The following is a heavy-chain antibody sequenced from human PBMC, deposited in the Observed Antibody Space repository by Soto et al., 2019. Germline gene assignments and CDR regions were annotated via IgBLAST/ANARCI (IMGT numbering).Heavy chain of an antibody. J-gene: IGHJ4*02. CDR3: TTGSVEGY. CDR1: GLSISSAW. D-gene: IGHD3-3*01. V-gene: IGHV3-15*07. CDR2: IKTKTQGETT. Sequence: EVQLVESGGGLVKPGGSLRLSCKASGLSISSAWMNWVRQAPGKGLEWVGRIKTKTQGETTDYPAPVKGRFTISRDDSKNTLYLQMNSLKMEDTAVYYCTTGSVEGYWGQGTLVTVSS.